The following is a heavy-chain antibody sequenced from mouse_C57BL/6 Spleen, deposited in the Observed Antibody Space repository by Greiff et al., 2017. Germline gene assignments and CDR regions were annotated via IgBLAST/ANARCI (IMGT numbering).Heavy chain of an antibody. Sequence: QVQLQQSGPELVKPGASVKISCKASGYAFSSSWMNWVKQRPGKGLEWIGRIYPGDGDTNYNGKFKGKATLTADKSSSTAYMQLSSLTSEDSAVYFCARGIYYYGSSYEGYYAMDYWGQGTSVTVSS. CDR1: GYAFSSSW. J-gene: IGHJ4*01. CDR2: IYPGDGDT. V-gene: IGHV1-82*01. D-gene: IGHD1-1*01. CDR3: ARGIYYYGSSYEGYYAMDY.